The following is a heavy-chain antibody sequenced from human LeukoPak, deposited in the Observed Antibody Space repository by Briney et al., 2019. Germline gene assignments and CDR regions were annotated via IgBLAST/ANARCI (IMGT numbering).Heavy chain of an antibody. D-gene: IGHD3-10*01. CDR1: GDTFSSYA. CDR3: ARHYYYGSGSYYIPYFDY. J-gene: IGHJ4*02. V-gene: IGHV1-69*05. CDR2: IIPIFGTT. Sequence: SVKVSCKASGDTFSSYAISWVRQAPGQGLEWMGRIIPIFGTTNYAQKFQGRVTITTDESTSTAYMELSSLRSEDTAVYYCARHYYYGSGSYYIPYFDYWGQGTLVTVSS.